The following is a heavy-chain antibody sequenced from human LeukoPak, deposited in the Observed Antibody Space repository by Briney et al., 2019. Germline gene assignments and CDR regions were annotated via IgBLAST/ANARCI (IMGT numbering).Heavy chain of an antibody. CDR3: ARVPYSSKMGWAFDI. D-gene: IGHD6-13*01. Sequence: SETLSLTCTVSGGSISSYYWSWIRQPPGKGLEWIGYIYYSESTNYNPSLKSRVTISVDTSKNQFSLKLSSVTAADTAVYYCARVPYSSKMGWAFDIWGQGTMVTVSS. J-gene: IGHJ3*02. CDR1: GGSISSYY. V-gene: IGHV4-59*01. CDR2: IYYSEST.